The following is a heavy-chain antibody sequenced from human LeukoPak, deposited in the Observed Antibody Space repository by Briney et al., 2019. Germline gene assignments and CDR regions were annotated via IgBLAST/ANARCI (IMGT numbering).Heavy chain of an antibody. J-gene: IGHJ4*02. CDR1: GYTFTGYY. Sequence: ASVKVSCKTSGYTFTGYYMHWVRQAPGQGLEWMGWINPNSSVTNYAQRFQGRVTMTRDTSISAAYMELRWLTSDDTAVYYCARERGGNAPFDSWGQGTLVTVSS. CDR3: ARERGGNAPFDS. CDR2: INPNSSVT. V-gene: IGHV1-2*02. D-gene: IGHD4-23*01.